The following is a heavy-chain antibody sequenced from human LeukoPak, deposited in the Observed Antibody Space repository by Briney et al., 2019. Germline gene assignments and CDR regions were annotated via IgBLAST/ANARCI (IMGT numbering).Heavy chain of an antibody. CDR2: LYTSGSA. V-gene: IGHV4-4*07. Sequence: PSETLSLTCTVSGGSISSYYWSWIRQPAGKGLEWIGRLYTSGSANYNPSLKSRVTMSVDTSKNQFSLKLSSVTAADTAVYYCARTASGYDYVGNFDYWGQGTLVTVSS. CDR3: ARTASGYDYVGNFDY. J-gene: IGHJ4*02. CDR1: GGSISSYY. D-gene: IGHD5-12*01.